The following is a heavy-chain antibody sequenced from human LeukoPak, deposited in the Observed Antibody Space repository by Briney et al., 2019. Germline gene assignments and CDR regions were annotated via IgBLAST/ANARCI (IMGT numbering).Heavy chain of an antibody. D-gene: IGHD3-10*01. V-gene: IGHV1-2*02. CDR2: INPNSGDT. CDR3: ARGHYGSGSQGSDY. J-gene: IGHJ4*02. Sequence: GASAKVSCKASGYTFTGYYMHWVRQAPGQGLEWMGWINPNSGDTNYAQKFQGRVTMTSDTSISTAYVELSRLTSDDTAMYYCARGHYGSGSQGSDYWGQGTLVTVSS. CDR1: GYTFTGYY.